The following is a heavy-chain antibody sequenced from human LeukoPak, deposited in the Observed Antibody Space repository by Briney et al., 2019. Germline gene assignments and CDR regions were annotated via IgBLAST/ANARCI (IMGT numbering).Heavy chain of an antibody. V-gene: IGHV3-13*01. CDR1: GFTLSSYD. J-gene: IGHJ5*02. CDR2: IGTAGDT. CDR3: ARGYSSGWYP. Sequence: GGSLRLSCAASGFTLSSYDMHWVRQATGKGLEWVSAIGTAGDTYYPGSVKGRFTISRENAENSLYLQMNNPRAEDTAVYYCARGYSSGWYPWGQGTLVTVSS. D-gene: IGHD6-19*01.